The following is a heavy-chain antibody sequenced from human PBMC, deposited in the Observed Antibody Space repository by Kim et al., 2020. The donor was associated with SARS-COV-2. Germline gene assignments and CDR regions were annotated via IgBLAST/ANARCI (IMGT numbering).Heavy chain of an antibody. CDR1: GASIGTDY. J-gene: IGHJ4*03. CDR3: ARLPDINGWTFDY. Sequence: SETLSLTCTISGASIGTDYWTWIRQSPGRGLEWIGYIFYTGKTSYNPSLRSRVSLSLDTSRNQFSLRLNSVTAADTAVYFCARLPDINGWTFDYWARGT. CDR2: IFYTGKT. V-gene: IGHV4-59*08. D-gene: IGHD6-19*01.